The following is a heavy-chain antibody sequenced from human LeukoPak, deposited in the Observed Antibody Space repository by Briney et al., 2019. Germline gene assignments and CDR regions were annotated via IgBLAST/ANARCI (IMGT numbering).Heavy chain of an antibody. CDR1: GFTSSDYN. J-gene: IGHJ4*02. CDR3: ARGYCSSTSCYFDS. Sequence: GGSLRLSCAASGFTSSDYNMNLVRQAPGKGLELVSSISSSSNYIYYADSVKGRFTISRDNAKNSLYVQVNSLRAEDTAVYYCARGYCSSTSCYFDSWGLGTLVTVSS. V-gene: IGHV3-21*01. D-gene: IGHD2-2*01. CDR2: ISSSSNYI.